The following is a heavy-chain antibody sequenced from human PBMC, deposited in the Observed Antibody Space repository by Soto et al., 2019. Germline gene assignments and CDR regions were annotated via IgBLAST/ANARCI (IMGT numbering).Heavy chain of an antibody. CDR2: ISYDGSNK. CDR1: GFTFSSYA. V-gene: IGHV3-30-3*01. J-gene: IGHJ4*02. Sequence: ESGGGVVQPGRSLRLSCAASGFTFSSYAMHWVRQAPGKGLEWVAVISYDGSNKYYADSVKGRFTISRDNSKNTLYLQMNSLRAEDTAVYYCARGVRVVPAAIQDYFDYWGQGTLVTVSS. CDR3: ARGVRVVPAAIQDYFDY. D-gene: IGHD2-2*02.